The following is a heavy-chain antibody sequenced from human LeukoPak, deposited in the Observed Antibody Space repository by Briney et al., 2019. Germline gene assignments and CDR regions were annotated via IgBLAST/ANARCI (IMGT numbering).Heavy chain of an antibody. CDR3: AKSDCSSTNCYGIDY. V-gene: IGHV3-23*01. J-gene: IGHJ4*02. CDR2: ISGSGGST. CDR1: GFTFSSYV. Sequence: PGXSLRLSCAASGFTFSSYVMSWVRQAPGKGLEWVSAISGSGGSTYYADSVKGRFTISRDNSKNTLYLQMNSLRAEDTAIYYCAKSDCSSTNCYGIDYWGQGTLVTVSS. D-gene: IGHD2-2*01.